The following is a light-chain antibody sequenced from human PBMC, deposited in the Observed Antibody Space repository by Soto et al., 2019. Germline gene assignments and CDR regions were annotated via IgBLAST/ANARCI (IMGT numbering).Light chain of an antibody. J-gene: IGKJ1*01. CDR1: QSISSNF. CDR3: QQYGSSTET. CDR2: GAS. V-gene: IGKV3-20*01. Sequence: EIVWTQSPATLSVSPGEIATLSCRASQSISSNFLAWYQQKPGQAPRLLIYGASSRATGIPDRFSGSGSGTDFTLTISRLEPEDFAVYYCQQYGSSTETFGQGTKVDIK.